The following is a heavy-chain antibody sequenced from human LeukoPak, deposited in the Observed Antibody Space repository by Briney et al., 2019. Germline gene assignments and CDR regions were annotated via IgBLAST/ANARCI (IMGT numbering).Heavy chain of an antibody. J-gene: IGHJ4*02. V-gene: IGHV1-69*04. CDR3: ARGYYYDSSGIIDC. D-gene: IGHD3-22*01. Sequence: SVKVSCKASGGTFSSYAISWVRQAPGQGIEWMGRIIPIFGIANYAQKFQGRVTITADKSTSTAYMELSSLRSEDTAVYYCARGYYYDSSGIIDCWGQGTLVTVSS. CDR1: GGTFSSYA. CDR2: IIPIFGIA.